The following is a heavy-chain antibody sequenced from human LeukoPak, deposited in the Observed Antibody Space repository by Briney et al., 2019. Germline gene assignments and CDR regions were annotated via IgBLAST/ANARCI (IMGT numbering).Heavy chain of an antibody. V-gene: IGHV4-61*02. CDR1: GGSISSGSYY. Sequence: SETLSLTCTVSGGSISSGSYYWSWIRQPAGKGLEWIGRIYTTGSTNYNPSLKSRVTISVDTSKNQFSLKLRSVTAADTAVYYCARPKSRLSWFDPWGQGTLVTVSS. J-gene: IGHJ5*02. CDR3: ARPKSRLSWFDP. CDR2: IYTTGST.